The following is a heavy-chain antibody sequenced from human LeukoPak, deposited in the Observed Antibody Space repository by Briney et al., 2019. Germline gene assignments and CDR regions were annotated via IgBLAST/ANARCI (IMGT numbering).Heavy chain of an antibody. J-gene: IGHJ3*02. CDR1: GFTFDDYA. CDR3: AKDYHPEETVTTYSLSAFDI. V-gene: IGHV3-9*01. Sequence: GGSLRLSCAASGFTFDDYAMHWVRQAPGKGLEWVSGISWNSGSIGYADSVKGRFTISRDNAKNSLYLQMNSLRAEDTALYYCAKDYHPEETVTTYSLSAFDIWGQGTMVTVSS. CDR2: ISWNSGSI. D-gene: IGHD4-17*01.